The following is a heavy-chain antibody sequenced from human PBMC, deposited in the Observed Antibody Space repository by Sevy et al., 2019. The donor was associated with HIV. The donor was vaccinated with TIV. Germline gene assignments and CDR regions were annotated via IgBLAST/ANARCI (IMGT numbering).Heavy chain of an antibody. CDR1: GFTFSNAW. Sequence: GGSLRLSCAASGFTFSNAWMSWVRQAPGKGLEWVGRIKSKTDGGTTDYAAPVKGRFTISRDDSKNTLYLQMNGLKTEDTAVYYCTLTETSLYYYDSSASDAFDIWGQGTMVTVSS. D-gene: IGHD3-22*01. J-gene: IGHJ3*02. CDR2: IKSKTDGGTT. V-gene: IGHV3-15*01. CDR3: TLTETSLYYYDSSASDAFDI.